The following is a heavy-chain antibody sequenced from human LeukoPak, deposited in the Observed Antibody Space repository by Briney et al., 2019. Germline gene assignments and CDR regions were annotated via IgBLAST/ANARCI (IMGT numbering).Heavy chain of an antibody. J-gene: IGHJ4*02. CDR1: LDSTTSNF. Sequence: SKTLSLTCTVSLDSTTSNFWSWVRQPPGKGLEWIGEIHRSGSPNYNPSLQSRVTISIDRSRNQIVLELSSVTAADTAVYYCAREILGGFNPGAYWGQGILVTVSS. CDR2: IHRSGSP. CDR3: AREILGGFNPGAY. D-gene: IGHD1-14*01. V-gene: IGHV4-4*02.